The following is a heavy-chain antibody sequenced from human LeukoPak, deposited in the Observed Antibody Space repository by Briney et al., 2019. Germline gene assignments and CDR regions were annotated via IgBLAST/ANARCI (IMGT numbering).Heavy chain of an antibody. Sequence: KCSETLSLTCTVSDYSISSGYGYYWGCIRQPPGKGLEWIGNIYHSGITYYNHFNSSLKSRVTISIDTSKNQFSLRLTSVTAADTAVYFCATLVSTRYYFDYWGQGTLVTVSS. CDR1: DYSISSGYGYY. J-gene: IGHJ4*02. CDR2: IYHSGIT. V-gene: IGHV4-38-2*02. CDR3: ATLVSTRYYFDY. D-gene: IGHD5/OR15-5a*01.